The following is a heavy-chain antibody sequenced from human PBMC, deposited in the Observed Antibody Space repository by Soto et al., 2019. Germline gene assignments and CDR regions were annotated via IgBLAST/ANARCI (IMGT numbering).Heavy chain of an antibody. J-gene: IGHJ4*02. CDR3: AKDLDVVVVAALDY. Sequence: GGSLRLSCAASGFTFSSYAMSWVRQAPGKGLEWVSAISGSGGSTYYADSVKGRFTISRDNSKNTLYLQMNSLGAEDTAVDYCAKDLDVVVVAALDYWGQGTLVIVSS. CDR1: GFTFSSYA. V-gene: IGHV3-23*01. CDR2: ISGSGGST. D-gene: IGHD2-15*01.